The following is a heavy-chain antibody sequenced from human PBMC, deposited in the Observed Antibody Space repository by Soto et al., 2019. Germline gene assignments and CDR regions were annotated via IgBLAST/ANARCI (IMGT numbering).Heavy chain of an antibody. V-gene: IGHV3-30-3*01. CDR3: ARTTKVAGTPELDY. CDR1: GFTFSSFS. Sequence: GGSLRLSCAASGFTFSSFSLHWVRQAPGKGLEWLALISYDGSTKYNADSVKGRFTVPRDNSNNTLYLQLSSLRPEDTAVYYCARTTKVAGTPELDYWGQGTLVTVSS. CDR2: ISYDGSTK. D-gene: IGHD6-19*01. J-gene: IGHJ4*02.